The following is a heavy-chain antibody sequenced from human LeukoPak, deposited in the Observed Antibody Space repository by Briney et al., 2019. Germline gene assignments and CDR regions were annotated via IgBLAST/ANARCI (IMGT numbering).Heavy chain of an antibody. CDR1: GGSISSGGYY. Sequence: SQTLSLTCTVSGGSISSGGYYWSWIRQPPGKGLEWIGYIYHSGSTYYNPSLKSRVTISVDRSKNQFSLKLSSVTAADTAVYYCARRSPLAGGYCSSTSCSPLTYYFDYWGQGTLVTVSS. CDR2: IYHSGST. CDR3: ARRSPLAGGYCSSTSCSPLTYYFDY. D-gene: IGHD2-2*01. V-gene: IGHV4-30-2*01. J-gene: IGHJ4*02.